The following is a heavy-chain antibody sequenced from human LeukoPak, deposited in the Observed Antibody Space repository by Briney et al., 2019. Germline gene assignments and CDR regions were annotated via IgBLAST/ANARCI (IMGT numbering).Heavy chain of an antibody. CDR2: IYYSGST. J-gene: IGHJ4*02. D-gene: IGHD6-13*01. CDR3: ARARTSIAAAGYDY. V-gene: IGHV4-39*07. Sequence: SENLSLTCTVSGGSISSSSYYWGWIRQPPGKGLEWIGSIYYSGSTYYNPSLKSRVTISVDTSKNQFSLKLSPVTAADTAVYYCARARTSIAAAGYDYWGQGTLVTVSS. CDR1: GGSISSSSYY.